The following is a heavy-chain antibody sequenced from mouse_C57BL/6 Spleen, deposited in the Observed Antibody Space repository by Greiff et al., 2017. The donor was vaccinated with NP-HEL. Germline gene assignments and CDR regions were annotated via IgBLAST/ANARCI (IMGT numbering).Heavy chain of an antibody. CDR1: GYTFTSYW. Sequence: QVQLQQPGAELVKPGASVKMSCKASGYTFTSYWITWVKQRPGQGLEWIGDIYPGSGSTNYNEKFKSKATLTVDTSSSTAYMQLSSLTSEDSAVYYCARSYYYGSPFDYWGQSTTLTVSS. D-gene: IGHD1-1*01. J-gene: IGHJ2*01. V-gene: IGHV1-55*01. CDR3: ARSYYYGSPFDY. CDR2: IYPGSGST.